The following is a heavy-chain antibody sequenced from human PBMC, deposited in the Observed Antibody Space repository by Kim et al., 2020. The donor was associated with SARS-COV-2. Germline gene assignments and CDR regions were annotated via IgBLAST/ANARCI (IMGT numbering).Heavy chain of an antibody. Sequence: SETLSLTCAVYGGSFSGYYWSWIRQPPGKGLEWIGEINHSGSTNYNPSLKSRVTISVDTSKNQFSLKLSSVTAADTAVYYCARGYYGSGSYRARGMDVWGQGTTVTVSS. V-gene: IGHV4-34*01. J-gene: IGHJ6*02. D-gene: IGHD3-10*01. CDR2: INHSGST. CDR3: ARGYYGSGSYRARGMDV. CDR1: GGSFSGYY.